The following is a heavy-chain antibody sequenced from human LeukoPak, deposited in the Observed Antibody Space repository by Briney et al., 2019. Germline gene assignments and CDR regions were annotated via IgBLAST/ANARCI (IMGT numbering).Heavy chain of an antibody. CDR2: IIPIFGTA. CDR3: AIGGRLTMVPKKYGMDV. CDR1: GGTFSSYA. Sequence: SVKVSCTASGGTFSSYAISWVQQAPGQGLEWMGGIIPIFGTANYAQKFQGRVTITADESTSTAYMELSSLRSEDTAVYYCAIGGRLTMVPKKYGMDVWGQGTTVTVSS. D-gene: IGHD4/OR15-4a*01. J-gene: IGHJ6*02. V-gene: IGHV1-69*13.